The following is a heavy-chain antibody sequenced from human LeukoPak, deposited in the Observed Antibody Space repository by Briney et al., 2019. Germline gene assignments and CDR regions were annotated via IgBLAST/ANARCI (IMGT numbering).Heavy chain of an antibody. D-gene: IGHD2-2*01. Sequence: GGSLRLSXAASGFTFDDYGMSWVRQAPGKGLEWVSGINWNGGSTCYADSVKGRFTISRDNAKNSLYLQMNSLRAEDTALYYCARRIGYCSSTSCRPFDYWGQGTLVTVSS. CDR1: GFTFDDYG. V-gene: IGHV3-20*04. CDR2: INWNGGST. CDR3: ARRIGYCSSTSCRPFDY. J-gene: IGHJ4*02.